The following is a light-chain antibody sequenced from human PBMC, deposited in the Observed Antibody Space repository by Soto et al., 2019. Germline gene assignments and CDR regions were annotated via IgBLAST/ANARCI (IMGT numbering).Light chain of an antibody. CDR2: EVT. CDR3: SSYTTTSTQV. J-gene: IGLJ2*01. CDR1: SSDVGAYNY. Sequence: QSALTQPASVSGSPGQSITISCTGTSSDVGAYNYVSWYQHRPGKAPQLMISEVTKRPSGVSDRFSGSKSGTTASLTISRLQAEDEADYYCSSYTTTSTQVFGGGTKLTV. V-gene: IGLV2-14*01.